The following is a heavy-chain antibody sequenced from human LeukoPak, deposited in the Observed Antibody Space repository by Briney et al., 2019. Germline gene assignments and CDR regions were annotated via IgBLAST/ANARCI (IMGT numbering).Heavy chain of an antibody. J-gene: IGHJ6*03. CDR2: IYFSGTT. Sequence: PSETLSLTCTVSGGSISSSSYFWGWIREPPGKGLEWIGNIYFSGTTYYNPSLKSRVTIFVDTYKNQFSLKLSSVTAADTAVYYCARLCDFWSGCYMDVWGKGTTVTVSS. D-gene: IGHD3-3*01. CDR1: GGSISSSSYF. V-gene: IGHV4-39*01. CDR3: ARLCDFWSGCYMDV.